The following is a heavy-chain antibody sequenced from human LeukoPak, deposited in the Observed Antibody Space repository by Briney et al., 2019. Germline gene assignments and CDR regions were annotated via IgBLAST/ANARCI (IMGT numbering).Heavy chain of an antibody. V-gene: IGHV4-39*01. J-gene: IGHJ4*02. Sequence: PSETLSLXCTVSGGSISSSSYYWGWIRQPPEKGPEWIGSIYYSGITYYNPSLKSRVTISVDTSKNQFSLKLSSVTAADTAVYYCATRGRAVAGTLPYDYWGQGTLVTVSS. CDR2: IYYSGIT. D-gene: IGHD6-19*01. CDR3: ATRGRAVAGTLPYDY. CDR1: GGSISSSSYY.